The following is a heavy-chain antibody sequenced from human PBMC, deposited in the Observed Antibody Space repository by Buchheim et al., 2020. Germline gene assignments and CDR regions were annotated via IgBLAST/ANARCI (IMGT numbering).Heavy chain of an antibody. D-gene: IGHD3-22*01. CDR1: GGSISSYY. J-gene: IGHJ4*02. CDR3: ARLYYDSSGTFDY. V-gene: IGHV4-59*08. Sequence: QVQLQESGPGLVKPSGTLSLTCTVSGGSISSYYWSWIRQPPGKGLEWIGYIYYSESTNYNPSLKSRVTISVDTSKNQFSLKLSSVTAADTAVYYCARLYYDSSGTFDYWGQGTL. CDR2: IYYSEST.